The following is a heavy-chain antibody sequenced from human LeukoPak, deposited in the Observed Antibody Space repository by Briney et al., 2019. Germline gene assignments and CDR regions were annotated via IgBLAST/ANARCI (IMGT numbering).Heavy chain of an antibody. CDR1: GFTSSSYW. CDR2: ISGDGTAR. J-gene: IGHJ5*02. V-gene: IGHV3-74*01. CDR3: VRGRGSYGWFDP. D-gene: IGHD3-10*01. Sequence: GGSLRLSCAASGFTSSSYWMHWVRQVPGKGLVWVSRISGDGTARNYADSVKGRFTISRDDAKNTVDLQMNSLRGEDTAVYYCVRGRGSYGWFDPWGQGTLVTLSS.